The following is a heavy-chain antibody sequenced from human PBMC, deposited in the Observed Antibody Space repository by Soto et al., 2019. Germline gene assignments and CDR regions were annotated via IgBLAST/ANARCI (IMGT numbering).Heavy chain of an antibody. D-gene: IGHD2-21*01. J-gene: IGHJ2*01. CDR1: GFSLTTSGVA. V-gene: IGHV2-5*02. CDR3: AHIACIVIECYSRWFFGL. Sequence: QITLKESGPPLVKPTQTLTLTCTFSGFSLTTSGVAVAWIRQPPGKAPEWLALIYWDDDKRYSPSLKTRLSTPNDTSKIQLVLTIATMGLEDTATYSCAHIACIVIECYSRWFFGLWGRGTLVTVSS. CDR2: IYWDDDK.